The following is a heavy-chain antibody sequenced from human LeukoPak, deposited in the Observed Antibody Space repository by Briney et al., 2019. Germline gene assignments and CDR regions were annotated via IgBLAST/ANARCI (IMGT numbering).Heavy chain of an antibody. J-gene: IGHJ4*02. CDR3: ARCPEYCSSTSCGILFDY. CDR2: IYYSGST. Sequence: SETLSLTCTVSGGSISSGGYHWSWIRQHPGKGLEWIGYIYYSGSTYYNPSLKSRVTISVDTSKNQFSLKLSSVTAADTAVYYCARCPEYCSSTSCGILFDYWGQGTLVTVSS. CDR1: GGSISSGGYH. D-gene: IGHD2-2*01. V-gene: IGHV4-31*03.